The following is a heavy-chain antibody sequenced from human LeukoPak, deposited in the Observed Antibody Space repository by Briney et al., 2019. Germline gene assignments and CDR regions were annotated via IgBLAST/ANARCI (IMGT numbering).Heavy chain of an antibody. CDR2: INSDGSST. CDR3: GRDFWSGYQGGYDY. V-gene: IGHV3-74*01. D-gene: IGHD3-3*01. Sequence: GGSLRLSWAASGFTFSSYWMHWVRQAPGKGLVWVSRINSDGSSTSYADSVKGRFTISRDNAKNTLYLQMNSLRAEDTAVYYCGRDFWSGYQGGYDYWGQGTLVTASS. J-gene: IGHJ4*02. CDR1: GFTFSSYW.